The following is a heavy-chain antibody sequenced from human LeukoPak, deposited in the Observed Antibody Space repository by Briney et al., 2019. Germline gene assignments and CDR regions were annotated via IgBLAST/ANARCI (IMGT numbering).Heavy chain of an antibody. CDR2: VSSDGGST. CDR3: VKAILFGSVSYYAD. Sequence: GGSLRLSCSASGFTFSNFPMHWVRQAPGKGLEYVSAVSSDGGSTYYADSVRGRFTISRDNSKNTPSLQMGSLRAEDTAVYYCVKAILFGSVSYYADWGQGTLVTVSS. D-gene: IGHD3-22*01. CDR1: GFTFSNFP. J-gene: IGHJ4*02. V-gene: IGHV3-64D*09.